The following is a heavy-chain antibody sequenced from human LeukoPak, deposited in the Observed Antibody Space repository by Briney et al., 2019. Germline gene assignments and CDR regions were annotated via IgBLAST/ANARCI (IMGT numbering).Heavy chain of an antibody. Sequence: ASVKVSCKASGDTFTGYYMHWVRQAPGQGLEWMGWSNPNSGGTKYTQRCQGRVTMPRHTSISTAYMDLSRLRADDTAVYYCARATSRITISGVVLIMPYRGQGPLATVSS. J-gene: IGHJ4*02. CDR2: SNPNSGGT. CDR3: ARATSRITISGVVLIMPY. V-gene: IGHV1-2*02. D-gene: IGHD3-3*01. CDR1: GDTFTGYY.